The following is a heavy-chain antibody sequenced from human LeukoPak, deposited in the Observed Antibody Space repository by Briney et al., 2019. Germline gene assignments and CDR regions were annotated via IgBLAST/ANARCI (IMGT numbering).Heavy chain of an antibody. D-gene: IGHD3-22*01. V-gene: IGHV3-33*08. CDR2: IWYDGSNK. Sequence: PGGSLRLSCAASGFTFSSYGMHWVRQAPGKGLEWVAVIWYDGSNKYYADSVKGRFTISRDNSKNSLYLQMNSLRAGDTAVYYCARDSSGYFDYWGQGALVTVSS. CDR3: ARDSSGYFDY. J-gene: IGHJ4*02. CDR1: GFTFSSYG.